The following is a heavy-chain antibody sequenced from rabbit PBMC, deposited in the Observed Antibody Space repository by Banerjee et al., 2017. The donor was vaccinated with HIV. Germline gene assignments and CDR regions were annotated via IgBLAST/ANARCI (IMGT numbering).Heavy chain of an antibody. CDR3: ARSSVGDINRFGL. CDR2: TYIDSSET. CDR1: GFDFGSYYM. J-gene: IGHJ2*01. Sequence: QEQLEESGGGLVKPEGSLTLTCKASGFDFGSYYMSWVRQAPGKGLEWIGSTYIDSSETWYASWAKGRFTISSASSTTVTLQMNSLTAADTATYFCARSSVGDINRFGLWGPGTLVTVS. V-gene: IGHV1S45*01. D-gene: IGHD1-1*01.